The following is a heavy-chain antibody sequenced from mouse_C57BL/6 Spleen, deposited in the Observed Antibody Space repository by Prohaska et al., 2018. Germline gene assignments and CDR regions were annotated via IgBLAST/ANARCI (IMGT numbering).Heavy chain of an antibody. CDR2: INPNNGGT. CDR1: Y. J-gene: IGHJ4*01. CDR3: ARSYSLYAMDY. Sequence: YMNWVKQSHGKSLEWIGYINPNNGGTSYNQKFKGKATLTVDKSSSTAYMELRSLTSEDSAVYYCARSYSLYAMDYWGQGTSVTVSS. D-gene: IGHD2-12*01. V-gene: IGHV1-26*01.